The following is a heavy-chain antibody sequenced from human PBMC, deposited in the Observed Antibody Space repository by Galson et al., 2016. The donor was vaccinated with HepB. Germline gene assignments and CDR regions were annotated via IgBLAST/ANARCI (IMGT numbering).Heavy chain of an antibody. D-gene: IGHD3-16*01. J-gene: IGHJ6*04. CDR1: GFSFSGYS. CDR2: ITSSSGSI. V-gene: IGHV3-48*01. CDR3: ASFGDWDYYGMDV. Sequence: SLRLSCAASGFSFSGYSMNWVRQAPGKGLEWLSHITSSSGSIYYADSVKGRFTISRDNAKNSLFLQMNSLRAEDTAVYYCASFGDWDYYGMDVWDKGTTVIVSS.